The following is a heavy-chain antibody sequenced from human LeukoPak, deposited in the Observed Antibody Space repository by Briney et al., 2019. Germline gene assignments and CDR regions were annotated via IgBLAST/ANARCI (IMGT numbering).Heavy chain of an antibody. Sequence: ASVKVSCKASGYTFTSYYMHWVRQAPGQGLEWMGIINPSGGSTSYAQKFQGRVTMTRDMSTSTVYMELSSLGSEDTAVYYCASGQQLDYYYYYMDVWGKGTTDTVSS. J-gene: IGHJ6*03. CDR3: ASGQQLDYYYYYMDV. D-gene: IGHD6-13*01. CDR1: GYTFTSYY. V-gene: IGHV1-46*01. CDR2: INPSGGST.